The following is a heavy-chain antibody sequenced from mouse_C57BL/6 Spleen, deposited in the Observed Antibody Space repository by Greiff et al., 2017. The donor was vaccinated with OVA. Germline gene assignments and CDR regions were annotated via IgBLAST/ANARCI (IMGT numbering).Heavy chain of an antibody. CDR2: IYPGDGDT. D-gene: IGHD1-1*01. J-gene: IGHJ2*01. CDR1: GYAFSSYW. CDR3: ASLYYGSYYFDY. V-gene: IGHV1-80*01. Sequence: VQLQQSGAELVKPGASVKISCKASGYAFSSYWMNWVKQRPGQGLEWIGQIYPGDGDTNYNGKFKGKATLTADKSSSTAYMQLSSLTSEDSAVYFCASLYYGSYYFDYWGQGTTLTVSS.